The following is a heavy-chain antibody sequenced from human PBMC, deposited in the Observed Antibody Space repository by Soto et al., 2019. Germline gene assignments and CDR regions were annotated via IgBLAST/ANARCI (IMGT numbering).Heavy chain of an antibody. CDR1: GGTFSSYA. Sequence: ASVKVSCKASGGTFSSYAISWVRQAPGQGLEWMGWMNPNSGNTGYAQKFQGRVTMTRNTSISTAYMELSSLRSEDTAVYYCARGSAVTTGYYYYYYYMDVWGKGTTVTVSS. V-gene: IGHV1-8*02. CDR3: ARGSAVTTGYYYYYYYMDV. CDR2: MNPNSGNT. D-gene: IGHD4-4*01. J-gene: IGHJ6*03.